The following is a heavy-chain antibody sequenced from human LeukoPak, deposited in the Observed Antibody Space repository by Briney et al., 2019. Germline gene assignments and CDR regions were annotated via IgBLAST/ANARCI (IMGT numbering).Heavy chain of an antibody. J-gene: IGHJ5*02. Sequence: PSQTLSLTCTVSGGSISSGGYYWSWIRQHAGKGLEWIGYIYYSGSTYYNPSLKSRVTISVDTSKNQFSLKLSSVTAADTAVYYCARGERAMIVVAPNWFDPWGQGTLVTVSS. V-gene: IGHV4-31*03. CDR1: GGSISSGGYY. CDR3: ARGERAMIVVAPNWFDP. D-gene: IGHD3-22*01. CDR2: IYYSGST.